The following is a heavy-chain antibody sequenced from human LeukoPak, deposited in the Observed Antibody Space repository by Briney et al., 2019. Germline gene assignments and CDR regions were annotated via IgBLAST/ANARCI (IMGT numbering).Heavy chain of an antibody. Sequence: PSETLSLTCTVSGGSISSGDYYWSWIRQPPGKGLEWIGEINHSGSTNYNPSLKSRVTISLDTSKNQFALKLSSVTAADTAVYYCARVAAVAGTSPYYFDYWGQGTLVTVSS. CDR2: INHSGST. CDR3: ARVAAVAGTSPYYFDY. V-gene: IGHV4-39*06. D-gene: IGHD6-19*01. CDR1: GGSISSGDYY. J-gene: IGHJ4*02.